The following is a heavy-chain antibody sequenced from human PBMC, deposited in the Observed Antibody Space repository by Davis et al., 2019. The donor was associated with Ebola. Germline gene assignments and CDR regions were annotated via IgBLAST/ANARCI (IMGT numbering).Heavy chain of an antibody. D-gene: IGHD5-18*01. Sequence: GESLKISCAASGFTFSGSAIHWVRQASGKGLEWVGRIRSKANSYATAYAASVKGRFTISRDDSKNTAYLQMNSLKTEDTAVYYCTGTAMGRIDYWGQGTLVTVSS. J-gene: IGHJ4*02. CDR1: GFTFSGSA. CDR3: TGTAMGRIDY. CDR2: IRSKANSYAT. V-gene: IGHV3-73*01.